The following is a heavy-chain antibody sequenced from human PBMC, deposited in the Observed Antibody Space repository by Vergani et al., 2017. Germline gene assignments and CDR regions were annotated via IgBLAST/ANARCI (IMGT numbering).Heavy chain of an antibody. Sequence: EVQLVESGGGLIHPGGSLRLSCEGSGFSFSGYWMHWVRQSPEKGLVWVSSIKSDGSITNYADSVKGRITISRDNSKNTLYLQMNSLRAEDTAVYYCAKEHRNVVVVAATHYWGQGTMVTVSP. CDR3: AKEHRNVVVVAATHY. J-gene: IGHJ4*02. CDR1: GFSFSGYW. V-gene: IGHV3-74*01. CDR2: IKSDGSIT. D-gene: IGHD2-15*01.